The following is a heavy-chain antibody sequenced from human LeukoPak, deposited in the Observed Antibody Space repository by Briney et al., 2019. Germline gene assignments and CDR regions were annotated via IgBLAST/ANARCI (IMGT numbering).Heavy chain of an antibody. CDR3: ARGFILRGHYYHYGMDV. Sequence: GASVKVSCKASGYTFTSYDINWVRQATGQGLEWMGWMNPNSGNTGYAQKFQGRVTMTRNTSISTAYMELSSLRSEDTAVYYCARGFILRGHYYHYGMDVWGQGTTVTVSS. V-gene: IGHV1-8*01. CDR2: MNPNSGNT. J-gene: IGHJ6*02. CDR1: GYTFTSYD. D-gene: IGHD3-16*02.